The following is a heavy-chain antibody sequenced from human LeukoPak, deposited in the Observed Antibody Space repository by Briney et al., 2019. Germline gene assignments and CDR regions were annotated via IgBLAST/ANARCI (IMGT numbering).Heavy chain of an antibody. CDR1: GFTVSSHY. V-gene: IGHV3-7*03. J-gene: IGHJ6*02. CDR2: TKQDGSEK. D-gene: IGHD6-13*01. Sequence: GGSLRLSCAASGFTVSSHYMTWVRQAPGKGLEWVANTKQDGSEKYYVDSVKGRFTISRDNAKNSLYLQMNSLRAEDTAVYYCARDGPAAAGTNYYYGLDVWGQGTTVTVSS. CDR3: ARDGPAAAGTNYYYGLDV.